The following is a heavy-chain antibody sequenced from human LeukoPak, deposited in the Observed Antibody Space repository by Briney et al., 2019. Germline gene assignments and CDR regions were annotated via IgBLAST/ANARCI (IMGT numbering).Heavy chain of an antibody. Sequence: SETLSLTCAVYGGSFSGYYWSWIRQPPGKGLEWIGEINHSGSTNYNPSLKSRVTISVDTSKNQFSLKLSSVTAAGTAVYYCARGGGTVVTHSYYFDYWGQGTLVTVSS. J-gene: IGHJ4*02. CDR3: ARGGGTVVTHSYYFDY. CDR1: GGSFSGYY. CDR2: INHSGST. D-gene: IGHD4-23*01. V-gene: IGHV4-34*01.